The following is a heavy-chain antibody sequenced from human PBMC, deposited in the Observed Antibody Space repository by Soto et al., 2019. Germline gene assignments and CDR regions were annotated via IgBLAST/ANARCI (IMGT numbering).Heavy chain of an antibody. V-gene: IGHV2-26*01. D-gene: IGHD6-19*01. CDR2: IASSGEK. CDR1: GLSITDSEMG. Sequence: QVTLKESGPVLVKPTETLTLRCTVSGLSITDSEMGVSWIRQPPGQPLEWLAHIASSGEKSYRTFLKSRLAISKDTSKGQIVLTMTNMDPADTATYYCARRHLAVAVSPWFDPWGQGIPVTVSS. J-gene: IGHJ5*02. CDR3: ARRHLAVAVSPWFDP.